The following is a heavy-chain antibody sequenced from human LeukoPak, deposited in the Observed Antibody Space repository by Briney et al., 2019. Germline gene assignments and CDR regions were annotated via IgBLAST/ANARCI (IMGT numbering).Heavy chain of an antibody. J-gene: IGHJ6*02. CDR3: ARDQAVAIEHYYYYYGMDV. CDR1: GFTFGSYS. Sequence: GGSLRLSCAASGFTFGSYSMNWVRQAPGKGLEWVSSISSSSYIYYADSVKGRFTISRDNAKNSLYLQMNSLRAEDTAVYYCARDQAVAIEHYYYYYGMDVWGQGTTVTVSS. CDR2: ISSSSYI. D-gene: IGHD6-19*01. V-gene: IGHV3-21*01.